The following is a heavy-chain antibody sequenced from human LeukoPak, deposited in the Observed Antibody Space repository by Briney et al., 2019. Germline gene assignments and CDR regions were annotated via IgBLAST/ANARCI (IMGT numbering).Heavy chain of an antibody. J-gene: IGHJ4*02. V-gene: IGHV3-30-3*01. D-gene: IGHD3/OR15-3a*01. CDR3: ARDFGTGTY. Sequence: LSLTCTVSGGSISSGDYYWSWIRQAPGKGLEWVAVISYDGSNKYYADSVKGRFTISRDNSKNTLYLQMNSLRAEDTAVYYCARDFGTGTYWGQGTLVTVSS. CDR1: GGSISSGD. CDR2: ISYDGSNK.